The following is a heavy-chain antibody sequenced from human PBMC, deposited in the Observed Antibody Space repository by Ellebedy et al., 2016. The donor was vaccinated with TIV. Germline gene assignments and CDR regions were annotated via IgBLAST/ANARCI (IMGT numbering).Heavy chain of an antibody. D-gene: IGHD5-12*01. CDR2: INWNGGST. Sequence: PGGSLRLSCAASGFTFADYGMGWVRQAPGKGLEWVSGINWNGGSTGYADSVKGRFTISRDNAKNSLYLQMNSLRAEDTALYYCARDRGNIVAKIIDYWGQGTLVTVSS. J-gene: IGHJ4*02. V-gene: IGHV3-20*04. CDR3: ARDRGNIVAKIIDY. CDR1: GFTFADYG.